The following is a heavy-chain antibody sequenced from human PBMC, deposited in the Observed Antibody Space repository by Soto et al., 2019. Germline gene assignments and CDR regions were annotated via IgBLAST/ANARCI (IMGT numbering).Heavy chain of an antibody. V-gene: IGHV3-74*01. CDR2: IKISGSSP. CDR1: GFNFSSHW. D-gene: IGHD3-22*01. J-gene: IGHJ6*02. CDR3: ANAYDSDSIHLGFYYGMDV. Sequence: GGSRRLSCAASGFNFSSHWIHWVRQAPGKGLIWVSRIKISGSSPIYAESVTGRFIISRDNAKNMLYLQMSSLRAEDTAVYYRANAYDSDSIHLGFYYGMDVWGQGTTVTVSS.